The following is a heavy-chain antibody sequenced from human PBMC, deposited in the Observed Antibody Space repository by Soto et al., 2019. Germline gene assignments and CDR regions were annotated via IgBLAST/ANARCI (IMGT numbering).Heavy chain of an antibody. V-gene: IGHV3-30*18. CDR2: ISYDGSNK. CDR1: GFTFSSYG. J-gene: IGHJ6*02. CDR3: AKVGGYCISTSCYDHYYYGMDV. Sequence: QVQLVESGGGVVQPGRSLRLSCAASGFTFSSYGMHWVRQAPGKGLEWVAVISYDGSNKYYADSVKGRFTISRDNSKNXXYXQXXSLRAEDTAVYYCAKVGGYCISTSCYDHYYYGMDVWGQGTTVTVSS. D-gene: IGHD2-2*01.